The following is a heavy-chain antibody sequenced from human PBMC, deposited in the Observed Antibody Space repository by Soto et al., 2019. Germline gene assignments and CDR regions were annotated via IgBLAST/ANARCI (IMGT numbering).Heavy chain of an antibody. Sequence: GASVKVSCKASGYTFTSYGISWVRQAPGQGLEWMGWISAYNGNTNYAQKLQGRVTMTTDTSTSTAYMELRSLRSDDTAVYYCARGNDYDILTGYYYFDYWGQGTLVTVSS. CDR3: ARGNDYDILTGYYYFDY. CDR2: ISAYNGNT. CDR1: GYTFTSYG. D-gene: IGHD3-9*01. J-gene: IGHJ4*02. V-gene: IGHV1-18*01.